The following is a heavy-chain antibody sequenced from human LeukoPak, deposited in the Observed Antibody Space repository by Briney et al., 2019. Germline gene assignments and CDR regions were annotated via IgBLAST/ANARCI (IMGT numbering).Heavy chain of an antibody. CDR1: GCSINSYY. V-gene: IGHV4-59*01. J-gene: IGHJ4*02. Sequence: SETRSLTCIVSGCSINSYYWTWIRQPPEKGLEWIGSIYCTGSTIYNPSLSSRVTISVDTSKNQFSLKLSSVTAADTAMYYCARPENNWIDYYDYWGQGTQVTVSS. D-gene: IGHD1-20*01. CDR3: ARPENNWIDYYDY. CDR2: IYCTGST.